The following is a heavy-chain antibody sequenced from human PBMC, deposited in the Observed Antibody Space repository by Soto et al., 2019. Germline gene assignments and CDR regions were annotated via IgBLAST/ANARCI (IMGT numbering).Heavy chain of an antibody. CDR1: GGTFSSYT. CDR2: IIPILGIA. J-gene: IGHJ6*03. D-gene: IGHD3-10*01. Sequence: GASVKVSCKASGGTFSSYTISWVRQAPGQGLEWMGRIIPILGIANYAQKFQGRVTITADKSTSTAYMELSSLRSEDTAVYYCARVVFSGSGPLYYYYMDVWGKGTTVTVSS. CDR3: ARVVFSGSGPLYYYYMDV. V-gene: IGHV1-69*02.